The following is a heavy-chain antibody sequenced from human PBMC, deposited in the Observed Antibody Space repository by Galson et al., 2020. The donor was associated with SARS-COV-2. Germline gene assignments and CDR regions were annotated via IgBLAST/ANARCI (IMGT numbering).Heavy chain of an antibody. D-gene: IGHD5-12*01. V-gene: IGHV3-30*01. CDR2: ISYDGSNK. CDR3: ARDKAQYSGYDFDY. CDR1: GFTFSSYA. Sequence: GGSLRLSCAASGFTFSSYAMHWVRQAPGKGLEWVAVISYDGSNKYYADSVKGRFTVSRDNSKNTLYLQMNSLRAEDTAVYYCARDKAQYSGYDFDYWGQGTLVTVSS. J-gene: IGHJ4*02.